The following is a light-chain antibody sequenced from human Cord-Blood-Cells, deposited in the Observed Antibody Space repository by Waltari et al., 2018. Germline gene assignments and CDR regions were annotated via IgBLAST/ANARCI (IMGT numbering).Light chain of an antibody. CDR3: QQRSNWPPWT. CDR2: DAS. V-gene: IGKV3-11*01. CDR1: QSVSSF. Sequence: EMVLTQSPATLSLYPGEGATLSCRASQSVSSFLAWYQQKPGQAPRLLIYDASNRATGIPARFSGSGSGTDFTLTISSLEPEDFAVYYCQQRSNWPPWTFGQGTKVEIK. J-gene: IGKJ1*01.